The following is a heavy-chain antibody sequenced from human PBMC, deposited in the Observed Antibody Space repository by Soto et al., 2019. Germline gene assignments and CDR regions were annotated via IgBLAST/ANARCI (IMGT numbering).Heavy chain of an antibody. CDR3: ARGDCGGDCYYYYYYGMDV. CDR2: IYYSGST. D-gene: IGHD2-21*02. Sequence: SETLSLTCPVSGGSVSSGSYYWSWIRQPPGKGLEWIGYIYYSGSTNYNPSLKSRVTISVDTSKNQFSLKLSSVTAADTAVYYCARGDCGGDCYYYYYYGMDVWGQGTTVTVSS. V-gene: IGHV4-61*01. CDR1: GGSVSSGSYY. J-gene: IGHJ6*02.